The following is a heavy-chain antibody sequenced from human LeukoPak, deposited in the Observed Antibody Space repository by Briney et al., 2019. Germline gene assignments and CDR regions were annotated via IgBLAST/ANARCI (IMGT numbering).Heavy chain of an antibody. V-gene: IGHV3-66*04. CDR1: GFTVSTKY. J-gene: IGHJ4*02. Sequence: PGGSLRLSCAASGFTVSTKYMSWVRQAPGKGLEWVSVIYSGGSTYYADSVKGRFTISRDSSDNTLYLQMTSLRAEDTAVYYCARHSGDVSLDYWGQGTLVTVSS. CDR2: IYSGGST. CDR3: ARHSGDVSLDY. D-gene: IGHD7-27*01.